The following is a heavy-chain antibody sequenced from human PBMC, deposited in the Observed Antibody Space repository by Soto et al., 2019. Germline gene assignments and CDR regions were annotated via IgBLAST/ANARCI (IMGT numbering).Heavy chain of an antibody. Sequence: SEILSLTCAVYGGSFSGYYWSWIRQPPGKGLEWIGEINHSGSTNYNPSLKSRLTISVDTSKNQFSLKLSSVTAADTAVYYCARRITMVVVVDIGAFDYWGQGTLVTVSS. CDR2: INHSGST. J-gene: IGHJ4*02. CDR1: GGSFSGYY. V-gene: IGHV4-34*01. CDR3: ARRITMVVVVDIGAFDY. D-gene: IGHD3-22*01.